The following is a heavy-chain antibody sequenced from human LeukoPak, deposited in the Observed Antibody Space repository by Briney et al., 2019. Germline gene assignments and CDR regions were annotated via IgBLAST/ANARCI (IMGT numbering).Heavy chain of an antibody. CDR3: VGGDWYFES. CDR1: GFNFSDSR. CDR2: VNRDGTEK. Sequence: GGPLTLPCTTSGFNFSDSRMTWLRQAPGKGRQWVSNVNRDGTEKHFLDSVEGRFTISRDNANKALYLQMSSLTPQDTAVYFCVGGDWYFESWGQGALVTVSS. J-gene: IGHJ4*02. D-gene: IGHD2-21*01. V-gene: IGHV3-7*04.